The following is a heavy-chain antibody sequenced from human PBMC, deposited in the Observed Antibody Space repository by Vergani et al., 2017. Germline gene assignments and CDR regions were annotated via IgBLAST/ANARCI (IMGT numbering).Heavy chain of an antibody. CDR2: MNPNSGNT. V-gene: IGHV1-8*02. CDR3: ARVPQYYYYYMDV. Sequence: QVQLVQSGAEVKKPGASVKVSCKASGYTFTGYYMHWVRQAPGQGLEWMGWMNPNSGNTGYAQKFQGRVTMTRNTSISTAYMELSSLRSEDTAVYYCARVPQYYYYYMDVWGKGTTVTVSS. CDR1: GYTFTGYY. J-gene: IGHJ6*03.